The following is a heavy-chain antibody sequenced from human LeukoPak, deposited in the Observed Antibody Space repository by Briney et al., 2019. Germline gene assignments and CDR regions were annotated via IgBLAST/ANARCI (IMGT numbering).Heavy chain of an antibody. J-gene: IGHJ4*02. CDR1: GFTFSSYA. Sequence: GGSLRLSCAASGFTFSSYAMSWVRQAPGKGLEWVSAISGSGGSTYYADSVKGRFTISRDNSKNTLYLQMNSLRAEDTAVYYCAKDKGYSGYDYGAPFDYWGQGTLVTVSS. D-gene: IGHD5-12*01. V-gene: IGHV3-23*01. CDR2: ISGSGGST. CDR3: AKDKGYSGYDYGAPFDY.